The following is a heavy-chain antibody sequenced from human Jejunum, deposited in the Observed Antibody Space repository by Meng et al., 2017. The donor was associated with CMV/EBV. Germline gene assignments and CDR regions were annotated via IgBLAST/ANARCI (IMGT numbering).Heavy chain of an antibody. CDR3: ARDGGLTQYYYYGMDV. Sequence: GSISSYYWSWIRQPPGKGREWIGYVYDSGSTNYNPSLKSRVTISVDTAKNQFSLKLSSVTAADTAVYYCARDGGLTQYYYYGMDVWGQGTTVTVSS. V-gene: IGHV4-59*01. CDR1: GSISSYY. CDR2: VYDSGST. D-gene: IGHD2-15*01. J-gene: IGHJ6*02.